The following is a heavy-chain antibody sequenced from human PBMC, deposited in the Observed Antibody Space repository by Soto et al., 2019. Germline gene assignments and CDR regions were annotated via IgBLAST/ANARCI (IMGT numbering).Heavy chain of an antibody. V-gene: IGHV3-30*18. J-gene: IGHJ6*02. Sequence: GGSLRLSCAASGFTFSSYGMHWVRQAPGKGLEWVAAISYDGSNKYYADSVKGRFTISRDNSKNTLYLQMNSLRAEDTAVYYCAKSNFAYYYDSRDSSGMDVWGQGTTVTVSS. D-gene: IGHD3-22*01. CDR1: GFTFSSYG. CDR3: AKSNFAYYYDSRDSSGMDV. CDR2: ISYDGSNK.